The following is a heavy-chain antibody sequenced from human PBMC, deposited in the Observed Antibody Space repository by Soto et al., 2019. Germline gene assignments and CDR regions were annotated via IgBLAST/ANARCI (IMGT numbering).Heavy chain of an antibody. Sequence: TLSVTCIVSGGSISSEDNYWSWIRQPPGKGLEWIGYIYYSGSTYYNPSLKSRVTISVETSKNQFSLKLSSVTAADTAVYYCARYLSMVRDEKSHYYYYGMDVWGQGTTVTVSS. D-gene: IGHD3-10*01. CDR3: ARYLSMVRDEKSHYYYYGMDV. CDR2: IYYSGST. V-gene: IGHV4-30-4*01. CDR1: GGSISSEDNY. J-gene: IGHJ6*02.